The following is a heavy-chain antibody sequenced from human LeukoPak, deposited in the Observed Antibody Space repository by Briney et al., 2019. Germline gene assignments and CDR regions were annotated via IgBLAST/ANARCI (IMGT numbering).Heavy chain of an antibody. J-gene: IGHJ4*02. CDR1: GFTFSSYE. D-gene: IGHD3-16*02. CDR3: ARASIMITFGGVIAGGYFDY. CDR2: ISCSGSTI. V-gene: IGHV3-48*03. Sequence: HPGGSLRLSCAASGFTFSSYEMNWVRQAPGKGLEWVSYISCSGSTIYYADSVKGRFTISRDNAKNSLYLQMNSLRAEDTAVYYCARASIMITFGGVIAGGYFDYWGQGTLVTVSS.